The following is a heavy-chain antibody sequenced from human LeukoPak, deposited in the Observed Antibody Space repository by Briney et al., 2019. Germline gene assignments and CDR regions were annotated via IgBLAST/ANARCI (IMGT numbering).Heavy chain of an antibody. Sequence: SETLSLTCAVYGGSFSGYYWSWVRQPPGKGLEWIGEINHSGSTNYNPSLKSRVTISVDTSKNQFSLKLSSVTAADTAVYYCARHGEWLRFVDFDYWGQGTLVTVPS. D-gene: IGHD5-12*01. CDR1: GGSFSGYY. J-gene: IGHJ4*02. CDR2: INHSGST. CDR3: ARHGEWLRFVDFDY. V-gene: IGHV4-34*01.